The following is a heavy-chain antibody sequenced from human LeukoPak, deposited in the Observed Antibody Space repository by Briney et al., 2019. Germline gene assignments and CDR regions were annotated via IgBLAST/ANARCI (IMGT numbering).Heavy chain of an antibody. CDR2: IYYTGTT. CDR3: ATSVGTTGTT. D-gene: IGHD1-1*01. J-gene: IGHJ4*02. CDR1: AGSISSYC. V-gene: IGHV4-59*08. Sequence: SSETLSLTCTVSAGSISSYCWNWLRQSPGKGLEWIGYIYYTGTTKYNPSLTSRVTISIDTSKNQFSLKLSSVTAADTAVYYCATSVGTTGTTWGQGTLVIVSS.